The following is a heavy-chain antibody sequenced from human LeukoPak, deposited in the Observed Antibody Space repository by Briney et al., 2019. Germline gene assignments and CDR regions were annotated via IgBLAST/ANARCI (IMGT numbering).Heavy chain of an antibody. J-gene: IGHJ4*02. CDR1: GFTFSSYA. D-gene: IGHD2-2*01. CDR2: IYSGGAT. CDR3: AREYGSGTFD. V-gene: IGHV3-53*01. Sequence: GVSLRLSCAASGFTFSSYAMSWVRQAPGKGLECVSVIYSGGATYYADSVKGRFTISRDNSKNTLYLQMNSLRAEDTAVYFCAREYGSGTFDWGQGTLVTVSS.